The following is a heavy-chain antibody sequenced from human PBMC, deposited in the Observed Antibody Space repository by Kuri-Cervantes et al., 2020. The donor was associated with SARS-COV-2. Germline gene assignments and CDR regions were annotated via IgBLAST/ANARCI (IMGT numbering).Heavy chain of an antibody. CDR2: ISYDGSNK. V-gene: IGHV3-30*07. CDR3: VRDGDHWNFDY. CDR1: GFTFNKYA. Sequence: GESLKISCAASGFTFNKYAMSWVRQAPGKGLEWVAVISYDGSNKYYADSVKGRFTLSRDNAKNMLFLQMNSLRAEDTAVYYCVRDGDHWNFDYWGQGTLVTVSS. J-gene: IGHJ4*02. D-gene: IGHD1-1*01.